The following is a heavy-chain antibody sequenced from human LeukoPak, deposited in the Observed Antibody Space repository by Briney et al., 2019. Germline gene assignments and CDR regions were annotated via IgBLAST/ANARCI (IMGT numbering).Heavy chain of an antibody. CDR2: IRSDGGNK. CDR3: AKGTGVSGSWGLFDY. J-gene: IGHJ4*02. CDR1: GFTFSSYG. D-gene: IGHD1-26*01. V-gene: IGHV3-30*02. Sequence: GGSLRLSCAASGFTFSSYGIHWVRQAPGKGLEWVAFIRSDGGNKYYADSLKGRFTISRDNSKNTLFLQMNSLRAEDTAVYYCAKGTGVSGSWGLFDYWGQGTLVTVSS.